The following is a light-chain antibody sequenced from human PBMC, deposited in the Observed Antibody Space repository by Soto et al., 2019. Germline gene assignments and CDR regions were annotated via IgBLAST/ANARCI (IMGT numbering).Light chain of an antibody. CDR1: QSVSRTY. V-gene: IGKV3-20*01. CDR2: ATS. Sequence: EIVLTQSPGTLSLSPGERATLSCRASQSVSRTYLAWYQQKPVQAPRLLIYATSSRATGIPDRFSGSGSGTDFTLTISSLEPEDSAVYYCQQYDTLPRTFGQGTKVDI. J-gene: IGKJ1*01. CDR3: QQYDTLPRT.